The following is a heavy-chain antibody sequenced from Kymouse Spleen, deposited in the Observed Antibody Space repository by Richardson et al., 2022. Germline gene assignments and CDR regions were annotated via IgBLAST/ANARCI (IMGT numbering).Heavy chain of an antibody. Sequence: EVQLVESGGGLVQPGRSLRLSCAASGFTFDDYAMHWVRQAPGKGLEWVSGISWNSGSIGYADSVKGRFTISRDNAKNSLYLQMNSLRAEDTALYYCARGYSYGYYYGMDVWGQGTTVTVSS. CDR1: GFTFDDYA. V-gene: IGHV3-9*01. CDR2: ISWNSGSI. J-gene: IGHJ6*02. CDR3: ARGYSYGYYYGMDV. D-gene: IGHD5-18,IGHD5-18*01.